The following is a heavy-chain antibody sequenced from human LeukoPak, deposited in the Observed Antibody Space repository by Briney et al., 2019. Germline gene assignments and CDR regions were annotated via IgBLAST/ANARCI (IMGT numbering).Heavy chain of an antibody. V-gene: IGHV4-31*03. D-gene: IGHD6-13*01. CDR3: ARGVAAAGTADY. Sequence: SETLSLTCTVSGGSISSGGYYWSWIRQRPGKGLEWIGYIYYSGSTYYNPSLKSRVTISVDTSKNQFSLKLSSVTAADTAVYYCARGVAAAGTADYWGQGTLVTVSS. CDR1: GGSISSGGYY. CDR2: IYYSGST. J-gene: IGHJ4*02.